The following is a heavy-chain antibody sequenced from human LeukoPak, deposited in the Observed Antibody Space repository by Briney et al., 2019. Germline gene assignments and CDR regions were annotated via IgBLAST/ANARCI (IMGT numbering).Heavy chain of an antibody. Sequence: RPGGSLRLSCAASGFTLDDYGMSWVRQAPGKGLEWVSGINWNGGSTGYADSVKGRFTISRDNAKNSLYLQMNSLRAEDTALYYCARGGGSGWYLLLVYWGQGTLVTVSS. J-gene: IGHJ4*02. CDR1: GFTLDDYG. CDR2: INWNGGST. V-gene: IGHV3-20*04. D-gene: IGHD6-19*01. CDR3: ARGGGSGWYLLLVY.